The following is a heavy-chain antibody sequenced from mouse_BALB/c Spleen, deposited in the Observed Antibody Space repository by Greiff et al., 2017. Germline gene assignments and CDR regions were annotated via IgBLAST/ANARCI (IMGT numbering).Heavy chain of an antibody. D-gene: IGHD2-14*01. Sequence: EVQLVESGGDLVKPGGSLKLSCAASGFTFSSYGMSWVRQTPDKRLEWVATISSGGSYTYYPDSVKGRFTISRDNAKNTLYLQMSSLKSEDTAMYYCARHNRYDVRGNYFDYWGQGTTLTVSS. J-gene: IGHJ2*01. V-gene: IGHV5-6*01. CDR2: ISSGGSYT. CDR3: ARHNRYDVRGNYFDY. CDR1: GFTFSSYG.